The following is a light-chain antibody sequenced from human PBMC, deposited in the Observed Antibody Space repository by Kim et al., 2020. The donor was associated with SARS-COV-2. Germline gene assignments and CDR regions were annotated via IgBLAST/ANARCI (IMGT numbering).Light chain of an antibody. CDR3: QQYGSSPWT. V-gene: IGKV3-20*01. CDR1: QSVSSSY. Sequence: APGERATLSSRARQSVSSSYLAWYQQKPGQAPRLLIYGASSRATGIPDRFSGSGSGTDFTLTISRLEPEDFAVYYCQQYGSSPWTFGQGTKVEIK. CDR2: GAS. J-gene: IGKJ1*01.